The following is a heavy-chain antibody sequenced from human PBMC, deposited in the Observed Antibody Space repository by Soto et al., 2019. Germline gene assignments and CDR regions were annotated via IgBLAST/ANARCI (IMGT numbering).Heavy chain of an antibody. J-gene: IGHJ4*02. V-gene: IGHV4-39*01. CDR3: ARHNLRLVRGVIGY. Sequence: QLQLQESGPGLVKPSETLSLTCTVSGGSISSSSYYWGWIRQPPGKGLEWIGSIYYSGSTYYNPSFKSRVTISVDTSKNQFSLKLSSVTAADTAVYYCARHNLRLVRGVIGYWGQGTLVTVSS. CDR2: IYYSGST. CDR1: GGSISSSSYY. D-gene: IGHD3-10*01.